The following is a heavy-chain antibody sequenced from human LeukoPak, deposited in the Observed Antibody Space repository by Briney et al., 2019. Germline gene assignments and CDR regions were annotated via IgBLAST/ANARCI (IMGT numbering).Heavy chain of an antibody. J-gene: IGHJ6*02. CDR3: ARSRPRLLYYYYAMDV. D-gene: IGHD2/OR15-2a*01. CDR1: GFTFSSYA. CDR2: ISYDGSNK. V-gene: IGHV3-30-3*01. Sequence: GRSLRLSCAASGFTFSSYAMHWVRQAPGKGLQWVAVISYDGSNKYYADSVKGRFTISRDNSKNTLYLQTNSLRAEDTAVYYCARSRPRLLYYYYAMDVWGQGTTVSVSS.